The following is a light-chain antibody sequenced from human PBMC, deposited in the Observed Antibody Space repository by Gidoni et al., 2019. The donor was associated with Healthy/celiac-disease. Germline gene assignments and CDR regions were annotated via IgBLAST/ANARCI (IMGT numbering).Light chain of an antibody. CDR1: KLGDNY. CDR3: QAWDSSTAA. J-gene: IGLJ2*01. V-gene: IGLV3-1*01. Sequence: SYELTQPPSVSVSPGQTASITCSGDKLGDNYACWYQQKPGQSPVLVIYQDSKRPSGIPGRFSGSNSGNTATLTISGTQAMDEADYYCQAWDSSTAAFGGGTKLTVL. CDR2: QDS.